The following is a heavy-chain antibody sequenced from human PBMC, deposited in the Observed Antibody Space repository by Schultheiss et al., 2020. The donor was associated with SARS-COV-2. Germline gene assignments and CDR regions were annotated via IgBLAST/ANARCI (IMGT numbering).Heavy chain of an antibody. J-gene: IGHJ4*02. D-gene: IGHD3-10*01. V-gene: IGHV4-39*01. CDR1: GGSISSTNYH. Sequence: SETLSLTCTVSGGSISSTNYHFGWIRQPPGRGLEWIGFVYYTGNTFYNPSLNSRVTISLDTSKNKFSLKLSSVTAADTAVYYCALAPGHYGSGSYGYWGLGALVTVSS. CDR3: ALAPGHYGSGSYGY. CDR2: VYYTGNT.